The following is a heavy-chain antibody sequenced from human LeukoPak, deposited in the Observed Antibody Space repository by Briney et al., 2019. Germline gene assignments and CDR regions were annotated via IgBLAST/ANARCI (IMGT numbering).Heavy chain of an antibody. CDR1: GGSISSYY. V-gene: IGHV4-4*07. J-gene: IGHJ6*03. CDR3: ARAQVLVAMVSDSYYYYMDV. CDR2: IYTSGST. D-gene: IGHD5-18*01. Sequence: SETLSLTCTVSGGSISSYYWSWIRQPAGKGLEWIGRIYTSGSTNYNPSLKSRVTMSVDTSKNQFSLKLSSVTAADTAVYYCARAQVLVAMVSDSYYYYMDVWGKGTTVTVSS.